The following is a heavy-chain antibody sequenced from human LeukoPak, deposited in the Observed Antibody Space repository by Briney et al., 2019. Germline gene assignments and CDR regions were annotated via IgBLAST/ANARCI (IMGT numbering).Heavy chain of an antibody. CDR1: GYSFTSYW. D-gene: IGHD3-10*01. CDR2: IYPGDSDT. J-gene: IGHJ4*02. Sequence: GESLKISCKGSGYSFTSYWIGWGRQMPGKGLEWMGIIYPGDSDTRYSPSFQGQVTISADKSISTAYLQWSSLKASDTAMYYCARQSRAGSKTRGYHFDFWGQGTLVTVSS. V-gene: IGHV5-51*01. CDR3: ARQSRAGSKTRGYHFDF.